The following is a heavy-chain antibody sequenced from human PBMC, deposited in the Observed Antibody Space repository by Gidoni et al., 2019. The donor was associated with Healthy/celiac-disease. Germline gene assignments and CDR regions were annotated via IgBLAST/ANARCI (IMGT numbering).Heavy chain of an antibody. V-gene: IGHV5-51*01. CDR1: GYSFTSYW. Sequence: EVQLVQSGAEVKKPGESLKISCMGSGYSFTSYWLGWVRQMPGKGLEWMGIIYPGDADTRYSPSFQGQVTISADKSISTAYLQWSSLKASDTAMYYCARGASGGLHGKQDPSDAFDIWGQGTMVTVSS. CDR2: IYPGDADT. D-gene: IGHD2-15*01. CDR3: ARGASGGLHGKQDPSDAFDI. J-gene: IGHJ3*02.